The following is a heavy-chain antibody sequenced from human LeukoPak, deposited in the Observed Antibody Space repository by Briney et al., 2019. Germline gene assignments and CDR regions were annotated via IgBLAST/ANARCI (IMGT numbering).Heavy chain of an antibody. J-gene: IGHJ6*03. V-gene: IGHV3-7*01. CDR3: ARENVLLWFGEFFFSFSGGRFNYMDV. D-gene: IGHD3-10*01. Sequence: GSLRLSCAASGFTFSNHAMIWVRQAPGKGLEWVANIKQDGSEKYYVDSVKGRFTISRDNAKNSLYLQMNSLRAEDTAVYYCARENVLLWFGEFFFSFSGGRFNYMDVWGKGTTVTVSS. CDR1: GFTFSNHA. CDR2: IKQDGSEK.